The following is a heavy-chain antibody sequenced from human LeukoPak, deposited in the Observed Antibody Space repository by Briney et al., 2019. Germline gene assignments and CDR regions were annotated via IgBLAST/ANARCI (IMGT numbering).Heavy chain of an antibody. CDR2: INPSGGST. J-gene: IGHJ3*02. V-gene: IGHV1-46*01. CDR3: ARGGRERYSSGWTDAFDI. Sequence: ASVKVSCKASGYTFASYYMHWVRQAPGQGLEWMGIINPSGGSTSYAQKFQGRVTMTRDTSTSTVYMELSSLSSEDTAVYYCARGGRERYSSGWTDAFDIWGQGTMVTVSS. CDR1: GYTFASYY. D-gene: IGHD6-19*01.